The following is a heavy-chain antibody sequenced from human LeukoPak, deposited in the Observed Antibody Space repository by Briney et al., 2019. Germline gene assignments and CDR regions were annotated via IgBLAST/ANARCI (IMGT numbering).Heavy chain of an antibody. J-gene: IGHJ4*02. CDR1: RYTFTAYY. CDR2: INPNGGGT. D-gene: IGHD5-24*01. V-gene: IGHV1-2*02. CDR3: ARDTPSMAY. Sequence: GASVKVSCKASRYTFTAYYMHWVRQAPGQGLEWMGWINPNGGGTNYAPKFQGRVTMTRDTSISTAYIEVSRLRSDDTAVYYCARDTPSMAYWGQGTLVTVSS.